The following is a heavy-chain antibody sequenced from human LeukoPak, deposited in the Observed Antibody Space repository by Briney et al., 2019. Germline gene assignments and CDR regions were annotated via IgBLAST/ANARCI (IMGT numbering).Heavy chain of an antibody. CDR2: INPNSGGT. V-gene: IGHV1-2*02. CDR3: ARGQGVTPDY. Sequence: GASVKVSCNASGYTFTGYYMHWVRQAPGQGLEWMGWINPNSGGTKYAQKFQGRVTMTRDTSISTVYMELSRLRSDDTAVYYCARGQGVTPDYWGQGTLVTVSS. J-gene: IGHJ4*02. CDR1: GYTFTGYY. D-gene: IGHD4-23*01.